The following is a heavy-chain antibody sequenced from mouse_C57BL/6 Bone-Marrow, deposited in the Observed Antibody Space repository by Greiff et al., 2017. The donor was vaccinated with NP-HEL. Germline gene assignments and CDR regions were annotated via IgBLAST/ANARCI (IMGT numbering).Heavy chain of an antibody. V-gene: IGHV1-82*01. CDR1: GYAFSSSW. J-gene: IGHJ2*01. CDR3: ARWRITTVVGVDY. Sequence: VQLQESGPELVKPGASVKISCKASGYAFSSSWMNWVKQRPGKGLEWIGRIYPGDGDTNYNGKFKGKATLTADKSSSTAYMQLSSLTSEDSAVYFCARWRITTVVGVDYWGQGTTLTVSS. D-gene: IGHD1-1*01. CDR2: IYPGDGDT.